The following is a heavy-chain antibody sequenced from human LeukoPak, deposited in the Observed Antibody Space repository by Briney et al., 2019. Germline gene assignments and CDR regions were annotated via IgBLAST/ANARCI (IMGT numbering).Heavy chain of an antibody. J-gene: IGHJ4*02. D-gene: IGHD1-7*01. CDR3: VRPGTSASFDY. Sequence: GGSLRLSCAASGFTLSSYWMSWVRQAPGKGLEWVANIKKDGSEKWYVDSVEGRFTISRDHAKNSLYLQMNSLRVADTAVYYCVRPGTSASFDYWGQGTLVTVSS. CDR1: GFTLSSYW. CDR2: IKKDGSEK. V-gene: IGHV3-7*01.